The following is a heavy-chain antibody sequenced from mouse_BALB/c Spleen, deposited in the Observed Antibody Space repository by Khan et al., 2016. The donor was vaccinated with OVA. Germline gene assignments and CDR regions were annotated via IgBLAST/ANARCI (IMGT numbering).Heavy chain of an antibody. CDR3: LSQGYGYSLFVY. CDR2: IKNKSNNYAT. CDR1: GFTFNTYA. D-gene: IGHD2-2*01. J-gene: IGHJ3*01. Sequence: EVQLVESGGGLVQPKGSLKLSCAASGFTFNTYAMNWVRQAPGKGLEWVARIKNKSNNYATYYADSVKDRFTISRDASQSMLYLQMNNVKTEDTAMDYCLSQGYGYSLFVYWGQGTLVTVSA. V-gene: IGHV10-1*02.